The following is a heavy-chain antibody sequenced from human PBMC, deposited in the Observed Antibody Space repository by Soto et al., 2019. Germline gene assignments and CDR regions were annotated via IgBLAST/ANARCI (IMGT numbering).Heavy chain of an antibody. Sequence: QDQLVQSGVEVKKPGASVKVSCKASGYSFTNYGITWVRQAPGQGFEWMGWISAYNGNTNYAQKFQGRVTMPTDASTSTAYLELRSLRSDDPAVYYCARDRGVSPPVAGNTHYYYYMDVWGKGTTVTVSS. CDR2: ISAYNGNT. D-gene: IGHD6-19*01. V-gene: IGHV1-18*01. CDR1: GYSFTNYG. J-gene: IGHJ6*03. CDR3: ARDRGVSPPVAGNTHYYYYMDV.